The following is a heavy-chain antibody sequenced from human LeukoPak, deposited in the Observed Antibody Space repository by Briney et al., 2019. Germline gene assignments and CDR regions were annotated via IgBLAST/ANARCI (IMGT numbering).Heavy chain of an antibody. J-gene: IGHJ6*02. CDR2: INHSGST. D-gene: IGHD3-10*01. Sequence: SETLSLTCAVYGGSFSGYYWSWIRQPPGKGLEWIGEINHSGSTNYNPSLKSRVTISVDTPKNQFSLKLSSVTAADTAVYYCARYCMVRGVYGMDVWGQGTTVTVSS. CDR1: GGSFSGYY. CDR3: ARYCMVRGVYGMDV. V-gene: IGHV4-34*01.